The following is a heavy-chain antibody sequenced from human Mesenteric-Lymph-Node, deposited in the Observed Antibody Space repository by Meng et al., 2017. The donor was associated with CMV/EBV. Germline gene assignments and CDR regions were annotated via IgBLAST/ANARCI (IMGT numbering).Heavy chain of an antibody. D-gene: IGHD3-16*01. Sequence: GGSLRLSCTASGFTFSDYYMSWVRQAPGKGLEWVANIKNDGSEKYYVDSVKDRFTFSRDNTRNSVFLQMNSLRVEDTAVYYCARVGLDALDIWGQGTVVTVSS. CDR2: IKNDGSEK. V-gene: IGHV3-7*01. CDR3: ARVGLDALDI. J-gene: IGHJ3*02. CDR1: GFTFSDYY.